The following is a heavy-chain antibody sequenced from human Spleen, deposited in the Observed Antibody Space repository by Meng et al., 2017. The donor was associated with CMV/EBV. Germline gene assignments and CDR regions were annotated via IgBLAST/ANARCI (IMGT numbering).Heavy chain of an antibody. J-gene: IGHJ4*02. CDR1: GFSLSTSGMR. CDR2: IDWDADK. D-gene: IGHD6-6*01. Sequence: SGPTLVKPTQTLTRTCTFSGFSLSTSGMRVSWIRQPPGKALEWLARIDWDADKFYSTSLKTRLTISKDTSKNQVVLTMTNMDPVDTATYYCATQLVDNYFNYWGQGTLVTVSS. V-gene: IGHV2-70D*14. CDR3: ATQLVDNYFNY.